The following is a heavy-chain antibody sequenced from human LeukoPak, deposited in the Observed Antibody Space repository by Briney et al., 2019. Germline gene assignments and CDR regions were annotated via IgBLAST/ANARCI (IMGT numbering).Heavy chain of an antibody. V-gene: IGHV4-39*01. J-gene: IGHJ4*02. D-gene: IGHD6-19*01. CDR1: GGSISSSSYY. Sequence: SETLSLTCTVSGGSISSSSYYWGWIRQPPGKGLEWIGSIYYSGSTYYNPSLKSRVTISVDTSKNQFSLKLSSVTAADTAVYYCARGSGGWYFWGQGTLVTVSS. CDR2: IYYSGST. CDR3: ARGSGGWYF.